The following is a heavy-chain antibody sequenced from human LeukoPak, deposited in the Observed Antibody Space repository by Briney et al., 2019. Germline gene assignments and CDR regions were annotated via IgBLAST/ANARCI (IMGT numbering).Heavy chain of an antibody. CDR3: ARVLPTYGSGSYDIDY. D-gene: IGHD3-10*01. CDR1: GGSISSYY. V-gene: IGHV4-59*01. CDR2: IYYSGST. Sequence: PSETLSLTCTVSGGSISSYYRSWIRQPPGKGLEWIGYIYYSGSTNYNPSLKSRVTISVDTSKNQFSLKLSSVTAADTAVYYCARVLPTYGSGSYDIDYWGQGTLVTVSS. J-gene: IGHJ4*02.